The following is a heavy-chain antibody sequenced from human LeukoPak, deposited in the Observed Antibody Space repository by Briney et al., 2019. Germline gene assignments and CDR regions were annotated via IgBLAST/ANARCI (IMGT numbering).Heavy chain of an antibody. J-gene: IGHJ4*02. Sequence: GGSLRLSCAESGFTFSNFGMHWVRQAPGKGLEWVAVIWYDGSNKYYADSVKGRFTISRDNSKNTLYLQMNSLRAEDTAVYFCARDESSGSLHFDYWGQGTLVTVSS. D-gene: IGHD3-10*01. CDR2: IWYDGSNK. CDR3: ARDESSGSLHFDY. V-gene: IGHV3-33*01. CDR1: GFTFSNFG.